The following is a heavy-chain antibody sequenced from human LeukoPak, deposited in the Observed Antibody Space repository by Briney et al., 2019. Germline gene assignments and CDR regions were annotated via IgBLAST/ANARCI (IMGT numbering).Heavy chain of an antibody. CDR3: ASGGYCSSSTCYPNWFDP. D-gene: IGHD2-15*01. CDR2: ISSSGSTI. J-gene: IGHJ5*02. V-gene: IGHV3-11*01. CDR1: GFTFSDYY. Sequence: GGSLRLSCAASGFTFSDYYMSWIRQAPGKGLEWVSYISSSGSTIYYADSVKGRFTISRDNAKNSLYLQMNSLRAEDTAVYYCASGGYCSSSTCYPNWFDPWGQGTLVTVSS.